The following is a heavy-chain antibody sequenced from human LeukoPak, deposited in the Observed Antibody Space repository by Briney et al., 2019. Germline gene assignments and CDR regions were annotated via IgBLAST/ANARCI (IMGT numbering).Heavy chain of an antibody. Sequence: SVKVSCKASGGTFSSYAISWVRQAPGQGLEWMGGIIPIFGTANYAQKFQGRVTITTDESTSTAYMELSSLRSEDTAVYYCARDHADIVVVVAAQSPSDWFDPWGQGTLVTVSS. J-gene: IGHJ5*02. CDR1: GGTFSSYA. CDR2: IIPIFGTA. CDR3: ARDHADIVVVVAAQSPSDWFDP. D-gene: IGHD2-15*01. V-gene: IGHV1-69*05.